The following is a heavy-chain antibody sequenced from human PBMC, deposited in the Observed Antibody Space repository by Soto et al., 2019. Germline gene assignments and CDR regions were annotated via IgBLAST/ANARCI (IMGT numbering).Heavy chain of an antibody. CDR2: IIPMFGTA. Sequence: QVQLVQSGAEVKKPESSVKVSCKAPGGTFSTYAISWVRQAPGQGLEWMGGIIPMFGTANYAQRFQDRVTIPADEYTKTVYMELSSLRSEDTAVYFCASGIQLWLRRINNGYSGWGQGTLVTVSS. V-gene: IGHV1-69*12. D-gene: IGHD5-18*01. CDR1: GGTFSTYA. CDR3: ASGIQLWLRRINNGYSG. J-gene: IGHJ4*02.